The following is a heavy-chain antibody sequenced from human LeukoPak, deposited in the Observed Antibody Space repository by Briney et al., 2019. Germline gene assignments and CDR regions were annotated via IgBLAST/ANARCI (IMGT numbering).Heavy chain of an antibody. D-gene: IGHD5-18*01. CDR2: ISYDGSNK. Sequence: PGGSLRLSCAASGFTFSSYGMHWVRQAPGKGLEWVAVISYDGSNKYYADSVKGRFTISRDNSKNTLYLQMNSLRAEDTAVYYCAKGNSYSDYWGQGTLVTVSS. CDR3: AKGNSYSDY. J-gene: IGHJ4*02. V-gene: IGHV3-30*18. CDR1: GFTFSSYG.